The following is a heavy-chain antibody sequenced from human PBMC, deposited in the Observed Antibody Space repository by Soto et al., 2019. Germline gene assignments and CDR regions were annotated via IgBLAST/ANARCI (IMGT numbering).Heavy chain of an antibody. Sequence: SETLSLTCTVSCGSISSGGYYWSWVRQHPGEGLGGIGDIYYSGRTYYNPSLKSRVTISVATSKNQFSLKLSSVTAADTAVYYCARDLADSNYGPYNYYYGMDVWGQGTTVTVSS. D-gene: IGHD4-4*01. CDR2: IYYSGRT. J-gene: IGHJ6*02. V-gene: IGHV4-31*03. CDR1: CGSISSGGYY. CDR3: ARDLADSNYGPYNYYYGMDV.